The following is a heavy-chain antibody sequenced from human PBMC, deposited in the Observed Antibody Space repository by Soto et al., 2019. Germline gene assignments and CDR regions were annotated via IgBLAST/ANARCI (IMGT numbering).Heavy chain of an antibody. CDR1: GYTFTSYG. D-gene: IGHD3-16*02. V-gene: IGHV1-18*01. CDR2: ISASSGNT. J-gene: IGHJ6*03. CDR3: ARGGIFRYYYMDV. Sequence: ASVKVSCKASGYTFTSYGISWVRQAPGQGLEWMGRISASSGNTSYAQKPQGRVTMTRDTSTSTVYMELSSLRSEDTAVYYCARGGIFRYYYMDVWGKGTTVTVSS.